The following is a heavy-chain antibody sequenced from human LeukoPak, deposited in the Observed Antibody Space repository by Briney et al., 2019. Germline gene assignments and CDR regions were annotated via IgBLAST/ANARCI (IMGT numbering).Heavy chain of an antibody. CDR3: ARDGKVTPSYHYYYMDV. CDR2: IYTSGST. Sequence: PSETLSLTCTVSGGSISSYYWSWIRQPAGKGLEWIGRIYTSGSTNYNPSLKSRVTMSVDTSKNQFSLKLSSVTAADTAVYYCARDGKVTPSYHYYYMDVWGKGTTVTVSS. J-gene: IGHJ6*03. CDR1: GGSISSYY. V-gene: IGHV4-4*07. D-gene: IGHD4-23*01.